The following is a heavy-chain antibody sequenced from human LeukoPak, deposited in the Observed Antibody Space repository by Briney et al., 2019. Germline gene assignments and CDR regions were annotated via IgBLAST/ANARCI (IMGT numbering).Heavy chain of an antibody. CDR1: GFTFSDYY. CDR3: ARDWYCSSSICYTDRNWLDP. J-gene: IGHJ5*02. Sequence: GGSLRLSCAASGFTFSDYYMSWIRQAPGKGLEWVSYISTTSSYTDYADSVRGRFTISRDNGKNLLYLQMNSLRPEDTAVYYCARDWYCSSSICYTDRNWLDPWGQGTLVTVSS. CDR2: ISTTSSYT. D-gene: IGHD2-2*02. V-gene: IGHV3-11*05.